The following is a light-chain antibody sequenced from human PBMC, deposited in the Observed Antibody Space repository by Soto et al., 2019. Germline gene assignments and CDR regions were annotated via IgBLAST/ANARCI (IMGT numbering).Light chain of an antibody. CDR2: KAS. J-gene: IGKJ1*01. CDR1: QSISNR. V-gene: IGKV1-5*03. Sequence: DIQMTQSPSTLSASVGDRVTITCRASQSISNRVAWYQQKAGKAPKLLIYKASTLKSGVPSRFSGSGSGTEFTLTISSLQPDDFATYYCQHYNSYSEAFGQGTKVDNK. CDR3: QHYNSYSEA.